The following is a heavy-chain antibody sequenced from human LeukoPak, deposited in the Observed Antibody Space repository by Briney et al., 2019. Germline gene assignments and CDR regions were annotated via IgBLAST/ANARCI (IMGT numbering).Heavy chain of an antibody. CDR2: INSGGTVT. CDR3: TSRASSDSTFYYFDY. CDR1: GFTFSDFW. Sequence: GGSLRLSCAASGFTFSDFWMHWVRQAPGKGLVWVSRINSGGTVTNYADSVKGRLTISRDNAKNTLYLQMNSLRAEDTAVYYCTSRASSDSTFYYFDYWGQGTLVTVSS. D-gene: IGHD3-22*01. V-gene: IGHV3-74*01. J-gene: IGHJ4*02.